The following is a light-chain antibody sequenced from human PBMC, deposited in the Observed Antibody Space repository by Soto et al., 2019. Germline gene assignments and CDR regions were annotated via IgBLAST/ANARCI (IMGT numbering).Light chain of an antibody. CDR1: QSVSSN. CDR2: DAS. J-gene: IGKJ4*01. CDR3: QQYYSYPVT. V-gene: IGKV3D-15*01. Sequence: EIVMTQSPATLSVSPGERATLSCRASQSVSSNLAWYQQKPGQAPRLLIYDASNRATGIPARFSGSGSGTEFTLSISSLQPDDFATYYCQQYYSYPVTFGGGTKVDIK.